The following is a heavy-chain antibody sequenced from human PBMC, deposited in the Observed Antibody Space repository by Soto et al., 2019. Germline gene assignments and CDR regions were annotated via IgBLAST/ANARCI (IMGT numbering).Heavy chain of an antibody. CDR2: INAGNGNT. CDR3: ARDSLFSYDSSGYYN. Sequence: QVQLVQSGAEVTKPGASVKVSCKASGYTFTSYAMHWVRQAPGQRLEWMGWINAGNGNTKYSQKFQGRVTITRDTSASTAYMELSSLRSEDTAVYYCARDSLFSYDSSGYYNWGQGTLVTVSS. V-gene: IGHV1-3*01. D-gene: IGHD3-22*01. CDR1: GYTFTSYA. J-gene: IGHJ4*02.